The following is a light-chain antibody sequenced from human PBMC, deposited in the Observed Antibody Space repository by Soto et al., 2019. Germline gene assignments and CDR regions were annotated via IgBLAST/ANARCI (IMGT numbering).Light chain of an antibody. V-gene: IGKV1-5*03. J-gene: IGKJ1*01. CDR3: QQYESFPRT. Sequence: DIQMTQSPSTLSASVGDRVTITCRASQSINNWLAWYQQKPGKAPKLSIFKPSTLEIGVPSRFSGSGSGTEFTLSISSLQPDDFATYFCQQYESFPRTFGQGTKVEMK. CDR1: QSINNW. CDR2: KPS.